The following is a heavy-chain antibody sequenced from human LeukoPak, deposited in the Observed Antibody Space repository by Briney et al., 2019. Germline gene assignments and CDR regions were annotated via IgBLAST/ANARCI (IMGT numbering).Heavy chain of an antibody. Sequence: PSETLSLTCTVSGGSISSYYWSWIRQPPGKGLEWIGYISYSGSTNYNPSLKSRVTISVDTSKNQFSLKLSSVTAADTAVYYCARGITVTRRALGYWGQGTLVTVSS. CDR3: ARGITVTRRALGY. CDR2: ISYSGST. J-gene: IGHJ4*02. D-gene: IGHD4-17*01. V-gene: IGHV4-59*12. CDR1: GGSISSYY.